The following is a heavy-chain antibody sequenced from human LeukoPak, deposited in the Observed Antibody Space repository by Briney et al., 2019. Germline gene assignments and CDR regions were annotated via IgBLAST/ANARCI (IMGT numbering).Heavy chain of an antibody. CDR2: IIPILGIA. Sequence: SVKVSCKASGGTFSSYAISWVRQAPGQGLEWMGRIIPILGIANYAQKFQGRVTITADKSTSTAYMELSSLRSEDTAVYYCARERGWSGRGAFDIWGQGTMVTVSS. J-gene: IGHJ3*02. CDR3: ARERGWSGRGAFDI. D-gene: IGHD3-3*01. CDR1: GGTFSSYA. V-gene: IGHV1-69*04.